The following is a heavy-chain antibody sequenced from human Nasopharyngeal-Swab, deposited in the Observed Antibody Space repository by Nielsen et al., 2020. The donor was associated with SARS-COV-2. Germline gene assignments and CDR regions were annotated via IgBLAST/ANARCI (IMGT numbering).Heavy chain of an antibody. D-gene: IGHD3-10*01. CDR2: ISGSGGST. CDR3: AKAEGSGSYYGLYYYYYGMDV. Sequence: WIRQSPGKGLEWVSAISGSGGSTYYADSVKGRFTISRDNSKNTLYLQMNSLRAEDTAVYYCAKAEGSGSYYGLYYYYYGMDVWGQGTTVTVSS. V-gene: IGHV3-23*01. J-gene: IGHJ6*02.